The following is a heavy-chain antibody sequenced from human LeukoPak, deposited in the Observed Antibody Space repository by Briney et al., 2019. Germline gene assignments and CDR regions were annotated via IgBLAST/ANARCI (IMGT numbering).Heavy chain of an antibody. Sequence: GASVKVSCKASGYTFTGYYMHWVRQAPGQGLEWMGWINPNSGGTSYAQKFQGRVTMTRDTSISTAYMELSRLRSDDTAVYFCAKDSPLSSSDWYERNYFDYWGQGTLVTVSS. CDR1: GYTFTGYY. V-gene: IGHV1-2*02. J-gene: IGHJ4*02. D-gene: IGHD6-19*01. CDR2: INPNSGGT. CDR3: AKDSPLSSSDWYERNYFDY.